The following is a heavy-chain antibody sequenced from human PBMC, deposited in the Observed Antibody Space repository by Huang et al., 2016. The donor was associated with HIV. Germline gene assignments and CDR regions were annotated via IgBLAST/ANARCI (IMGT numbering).Heavy chain of an antibody. CDR1: GDSVSSHY. V-gene: IGHV4-59*02. CDR3: VRDQGRLAVGGIDNWFDP. D-gene: IGHD6-19*01. CDR2: VYDSGTT. J-gene: IGHJ5*02. Sequence: QVRLQESGPGLVKPSETLSLSCTVSGDSVSSHYWGWIRHPPGKGLEWIGTVYDSGTTKYNPRLQSRITISVDTSKNGFSLNITSVSAADTAMYLGVRDQGRLAVGGIDNWFDPWGQGALVTVSS.